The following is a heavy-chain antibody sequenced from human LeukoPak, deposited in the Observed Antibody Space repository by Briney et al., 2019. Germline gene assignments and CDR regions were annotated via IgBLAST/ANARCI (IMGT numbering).Heavy chain of an antibody. D-gene: IGHD6-6*01. CDR2: ISGSGGST. CDR3: ANSQVGSSSSGFDY. J-gene: IGHJ4*02. V-gene: IGHV3-23*01. CDR1: GFTFSSYA. Sequence: PGGSLRLSCAASGFTFSSYAMSWVRQAPGKGLEWVSAISGSGGSTYYADSVKGRFTISRDNSKNTLYLQMNSLRAEDTAVYYCANSQVGSSSSGFDYWGQGTLVTVSS.